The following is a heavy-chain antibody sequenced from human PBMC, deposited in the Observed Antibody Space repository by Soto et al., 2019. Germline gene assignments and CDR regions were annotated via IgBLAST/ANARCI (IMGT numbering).Heavy chain of an antibody. CDR3: ARRGMFYDFWSGYSSYYYYAMDV. CDR2: IYYSGST. V-gene: IGHV4-30-4*01. J-gene: IGHJ6*02. CDR1: GGSISSGDYY. Sequence: SETLSLTCTVSGGSISSGDYYWSWIRQPPGKGLEWIGYIYYSGSTYYNPSLKSRVTISVDTSKNHFSLNLSSVTAADTAIYYCARRGMFYDFWSGYSSYYYYAMDVRGQGTTVTVSS. D-gene: IGHD3-3*01.